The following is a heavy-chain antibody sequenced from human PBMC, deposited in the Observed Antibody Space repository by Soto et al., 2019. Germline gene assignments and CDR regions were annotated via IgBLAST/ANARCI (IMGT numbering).Heavy chain of an antibody. CDR1: GGSISSSSFH. CDR3: ARRERAAGTDWWFDP. CDR2: IYYSGST. Sequence: QLQLQESGPGLVKPSETLSLTCTVSGGSISSSSFHWGWIRQPPGKGLEWIGSIYYSGSTYYSPLLKNRVTISVDTSKNSFSLKLSSVTAADTAVYYCARRERAAGTDWWFDPWGQGTLVTVSS. V-gene: IGHV4-39*01. D-gene: IGHD6-13*01. J-gene: IGHJ5*02.